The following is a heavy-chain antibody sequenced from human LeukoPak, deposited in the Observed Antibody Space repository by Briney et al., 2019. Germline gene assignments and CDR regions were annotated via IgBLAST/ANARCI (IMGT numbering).Heavy chain of an antibody. CDR3: AKGGSDSSGYYSLYYYYYMDV. D-gene: IGHD3-22*01. J-gene: IGHJ6*03. CDR1: GFTVSSNS. Sequence: GGSLRLSCAASGFTVSSNSMSWVRQAPGKGLEWVSAISGSGDSTYYADSVKGRFTISRDNSKNTLYLQMNSLRAEDTAVYYCAKGGSDSSGYYSLYYYYYMDVWGKGTTVTISS. CDR2: ISGSGDST. V-gene: IGHV3-23*01.